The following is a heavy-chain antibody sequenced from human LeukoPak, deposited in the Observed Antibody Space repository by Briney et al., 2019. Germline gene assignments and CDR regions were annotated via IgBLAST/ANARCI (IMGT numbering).Heavy chain of an antibody. J-gene: IGHJ4*02. CDR3: ARLAAVAGTDY. CDR1: GYRFTSYW. Sequence: GESLQISFQGSGYRFTSYWIGWVRPMPGKGLEWMGIIYPGDSDTRYSPSFQGQVTISADKSISTAYLQWSSLKASDTAMYYCARLAAVAGTDYWGQGTLVTVSS. CDR2: IYPGDSDT. V-gene: IGHV5-51*01. D-gene: IGHD6-19*01.